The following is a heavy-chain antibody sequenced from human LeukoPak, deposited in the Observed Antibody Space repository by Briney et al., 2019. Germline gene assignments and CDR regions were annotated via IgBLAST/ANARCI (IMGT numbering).Heavy chain of an antibody. CDR1: GYTFTSYD. Sequence: WASVKVSCKASGYTFTSYDINWVRQATGQGLEWMGWMNPNSGNTGYAQKFQGRVTITRNTSISTAYMELSSLRSEDTAVYYCARGCGSSCLEFQHWGQGTLVTVSS. D-gene: IGHD6-13*01. V-gene: IGHV1-8*03. J-gene: IGHJ1*01. CDR3: ARGCGSSCLEFQH. CDR2: MNPNSGNT.